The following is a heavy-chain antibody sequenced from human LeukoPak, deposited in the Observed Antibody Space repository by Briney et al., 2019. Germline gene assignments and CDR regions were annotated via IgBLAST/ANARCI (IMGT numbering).Heavy chain of an antibody. Sequence: GGSLRLSCAASGFAFRSYGMSWVRQAPGKGLEWVSAISGNGVGTYYADSVKGRFTISRDNSKNTLYLQMNNLGAEDTAVYYCAKDLAWGLDYWGQGTPVTVPS. CDR1: GFAFRSYG. CDR2: ISGNGVGT. J-gene: IGHJ4*02. V-gene: IGHV3-23*01. D-gene: IGHD7-27*01. CDR3: AKDLAWGLDY.